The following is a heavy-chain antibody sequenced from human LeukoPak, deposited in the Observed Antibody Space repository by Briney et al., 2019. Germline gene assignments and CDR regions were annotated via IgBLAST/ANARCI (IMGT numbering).Heavy chain of an antibody. J-gene: IGHJ3*02. CDR3: ATVLQSYDMGAFDI. CDR1: GYTLTELS. V-gene: IGHV1-24*01. D-gene: IGHD3-22*01. Sequence: ASVKVSCKVSGYTLTELSMHWVRQAPGKGLEWMGGFDPEDGETIYAQKFQGRVTMTEDTSTDTAYMELSSLRSEDTAVYYCATVLQSYDMGAFDIWGQGTMVTASS. CDR2: FDPEDGET.